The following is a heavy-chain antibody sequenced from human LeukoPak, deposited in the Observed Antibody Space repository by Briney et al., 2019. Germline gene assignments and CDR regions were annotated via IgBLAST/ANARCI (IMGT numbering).Heavy chain of an antibody. D-gene: IGHD2-2*01. CDR2: VFYNGIT. CDR3: ARLPCTSCPSDY. V-gene: IGHV4-59*01. Sequence: PSETLSLTCSVSGGSIINYYWSWIRQPPGKGLEYIGYVFYNGITEYNPSLRSRVTLSVDTSQNQFSLKLRTVTAADTAVYYCARLPCTSCPSDYWGQGTLVTVSS. CDR1: GGSIINYY. J-gene: IGHJ4*02.